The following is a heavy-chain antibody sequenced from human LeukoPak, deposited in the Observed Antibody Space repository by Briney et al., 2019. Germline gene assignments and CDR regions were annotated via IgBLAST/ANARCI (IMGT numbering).Heavy chain of an antibody. D-gene: IGHD4-23*01. CDR3: ARDYGGIDY. V-gene: IGHV1-2*02. J-gene: IGHJ4*02. CDR2: INPNGGGT. Sequence: GASVRVSCTASVYTFTAYYIHWVRQAPGQGVERMAWINPNGGGTNNAQKFQGRGAVTRDSSISTAYMELSGLRSEDTAVYYCARDYGGIDYWGQGTLVTVSS. CDR1: VYTFTAYY.